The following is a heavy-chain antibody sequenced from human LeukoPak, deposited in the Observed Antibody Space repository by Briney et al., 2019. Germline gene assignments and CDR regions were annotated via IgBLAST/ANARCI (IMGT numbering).Heavy chain of an antibody. Sequence: GGSLRLSCAASGFTFSSYAMSWVRQAPGKGLEWVSAIRDSGSSTYYADSVKGRFTISRDNSKNTLYLQMNSLRAEDTAVYYCAKLSTYSSSSFGYWGQGTLVTVSS. V-gene: IGHV3-23*01. D-gene: IGHD6-6*01. CDR2: IRDSGSST. CDR3: AKLSTYSSSSFGY. J-gene: IGHJ4*02. CDR1: GFTFSSYA.